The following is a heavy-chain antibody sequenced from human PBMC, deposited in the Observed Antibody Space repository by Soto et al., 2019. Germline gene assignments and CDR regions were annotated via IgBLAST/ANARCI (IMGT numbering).Heavy chain of an antibody. Sequence: GGSLRLSCAASGFTFSSYSMNWVRQAPGKGLEWVSSISSSSSYIYYADSVKGRFTISRDNAKNSLYLQMISLRAGDMDVYYCARSRYQLLSYYYYGMDVWGQGTTVTVSS. V-gene: IGHV3-21*06. J-gene: IGHJ6*02. CDR2: ISSSSSYI. D-gene: IGHD2-2*01. CDR1: GFTFSSYS. CDR3: ARSRYQLLSYYYYGMDV.